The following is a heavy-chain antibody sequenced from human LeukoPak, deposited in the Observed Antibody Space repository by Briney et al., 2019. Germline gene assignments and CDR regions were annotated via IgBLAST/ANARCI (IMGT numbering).Heavy chain of an antibody. D-gene: IGHD3-22*01. CDR1: GGTFSSYA. CDR3: ARDPDYYDSRPFDY. V-gene: IGHV1-69*04. CDR2: IIPIFGIA. J-gene: IGHJ4*02. Sequence: GYSVKVSCKASGGTFSSYAISWVRQAPGQGLEWMGRIIPIFGIANYAQKFQGRVTITADKSTSTAYMELSSLRSEDTAVYYCARDPDYYDSRPFDYWGQGTLVTVSS.